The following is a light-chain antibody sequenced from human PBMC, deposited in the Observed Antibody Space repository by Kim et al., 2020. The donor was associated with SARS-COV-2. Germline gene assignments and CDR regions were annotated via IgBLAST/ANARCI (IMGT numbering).Light chain of an antibody. CDR3: QHYGSSPWT. CDR2: GAS. CDR1: QSISSSF. V-gene: IGKV3-20*01. J-gene: IGKJ1*01. Sequence: PGERATLSCRASQSISSSFLAWYQQKPGQAPRLLIYGASNRATGIPDRFSGSGSGTDFTLSISRLEPEDFAVYYCQHYGSSPWTFGQGTKVDIK.